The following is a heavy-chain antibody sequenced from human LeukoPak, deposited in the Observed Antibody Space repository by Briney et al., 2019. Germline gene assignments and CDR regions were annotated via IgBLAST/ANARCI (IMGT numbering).Heavy chain of an antibody. V-gene: IGHV1-69*05. CDR3: ARGKDPMIAAWDFDY. CDR1: GGTFSSYA. J-gene: IGHJ4*02. CDR2: IIPIFGTA. Sequence: SVKVPCKASGGTFSSYAISWVRQAPGQGLEWMGRIIPIFGTANYAQKFQGRVTITTDKSTSTAYMELSSLRSEDTAVYYCARGKDPMIAAWDFDYWGQGTLVTVSS. D-gene: IGHD3-22*01.